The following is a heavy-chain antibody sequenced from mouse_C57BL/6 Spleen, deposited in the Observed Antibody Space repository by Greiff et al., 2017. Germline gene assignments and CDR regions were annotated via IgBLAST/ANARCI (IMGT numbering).Heavy chain of an antibody. Sequence: VQLQQSGPVLVKPGASVKMSCKASGYTFTDYYMNWVKQSHGKSLEWIGVINPYNGGTSYNQKFKGKATLTVDKSSSTAYMELNSLTSEDSAVYYCARGGYSNGNAMDYWGQGTSVTVSS. V-gene: IGHV1-19*01. J-gene: IGHJ4*01. CDR2: INPYNGGT. CDR3: ARGGYSNGNAMDY. D-gene: IGHD2-5*01. CDR1: GYTFTDYY.